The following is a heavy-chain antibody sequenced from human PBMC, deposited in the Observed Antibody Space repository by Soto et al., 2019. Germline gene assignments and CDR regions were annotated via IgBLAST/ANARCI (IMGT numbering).Heavy chain of an antibody. Sequence: SLRLSCVASGFTFSRYGMHWVRQAPGKGLEWVAVIWNDGSKQVYDDSVKGRFTISRDNSKNTLYLEMDSLRDEDTSVYYCARDDDYEANAIDLWGQGTLVNVSS. V-gene: IGHV3-33*01. CDR2: IWNDGSKQ. J-gene: IGHJ5*02. D-gene: IGHD4-17*01. CDR1: GFTFSRYG. CDR3: ARDDDYEANAIDL.